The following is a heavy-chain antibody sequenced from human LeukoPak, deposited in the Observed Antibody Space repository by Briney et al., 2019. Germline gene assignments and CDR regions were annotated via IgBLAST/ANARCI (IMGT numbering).Heavy chain of an antibody. V-gene: IGHV3-30*02. CDR2: IRYDGSEK. J-gene: IGHJ2*01. D-gene: IGHD1-1*01. CDR3: AKDSGYSSERWYFDI. CDR1: GFTFSAYG. Sequence: GGSLRLSCAASGFTFSAYGMHWVRQAPGKGLEWVAFIRYDGSEKYYADSLKGRFTISRDNSKNTLYVQMNTLRAEDTAVYYCAKDSGYSSERWYFDIWGRGTLVTVSS.